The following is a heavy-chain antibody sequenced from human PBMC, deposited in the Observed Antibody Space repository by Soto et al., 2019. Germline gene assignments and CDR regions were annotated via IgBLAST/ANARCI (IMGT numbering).Heavy chain of an antibody. CDR3: AKDSHWAIISPTQDY. D-gene: IGHD2-2*01. CDR1: GFTFSAYG. J-gene: IGHJ4*01. CDR2: IWYDGVNK. V-gene: IGHV3-33*06. Sequence: GGSLRLSCAASGFTFSAYGMHWIRQAPGKGLEWVAIIWYDGVNKSYIDSVKGRFTISRDNSENTLYLQMNSLRAEDTAIYYCAKDSHWAIISPTQDYWGHGTLVTVSS.